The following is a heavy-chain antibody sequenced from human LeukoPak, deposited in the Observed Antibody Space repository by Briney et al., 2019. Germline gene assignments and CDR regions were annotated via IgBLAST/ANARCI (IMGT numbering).Heavy chain of an antibody. D-gene: IGHD1-7*01. J-gene: IGHJ5*02. V-gene: IGHV4-59*01. CDR3: ARAVGLQNWNYDLGNWFDP. Sequence: PSETLSLTCTVSGGSIRSFYWSWIRQPPGKGLEWIGYIYYSGSTNYNPSLKSRVTISVDTSKNQFSLKLSSVTAADTAVYYCARAVGLQNWNYDLGNWFDPWGQGTLVTVSS. CDR2: IYYSGST. CDR1: GGSIRSFY.